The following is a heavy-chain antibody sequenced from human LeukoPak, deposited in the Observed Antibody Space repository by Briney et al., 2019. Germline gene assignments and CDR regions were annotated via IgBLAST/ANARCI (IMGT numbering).Heavy chain of an antibody. Sequence: GGSLRLSCAASGFTFSDNYMSWIRQAPGKGLEWVSYISNGGTTTKYADSVEGRFTISRDNAKNFLYLQMNSLGAEDTAVYFCASEPRLLDHWGQGTLVTVSS. CDR1: GFTFSDNY. CDR3: ASEPRLLDH. CDR2: ISNGGTTT. V-gene: IGHV3-11*04. J-gene: IGHJ4*02. D-gene: IGHD6-25*01.